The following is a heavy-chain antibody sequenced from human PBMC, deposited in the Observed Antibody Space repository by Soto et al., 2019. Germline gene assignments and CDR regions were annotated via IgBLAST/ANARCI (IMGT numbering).Heavy chain of an antibody. CDR1: GYSFTSYW. J-gene: IGHJ6*01. CDR2: IYPGDSDT. D-gene: IGHD3-3*01. CDR3: ARFLTSQGVVTISPRDYYYGMDV. Sequence: PGESLKISCKGSGYSFTSYWIGWVRQMPGKGLGWMGIIYPGDSDTRYSPSFQGQVTISADKSISTAYLQWSSLKASDTAMYYCARFLTSQGVVTISPRDYYYGMDVWGQGTTVTVS. V-gene: IGHV5-51*01.